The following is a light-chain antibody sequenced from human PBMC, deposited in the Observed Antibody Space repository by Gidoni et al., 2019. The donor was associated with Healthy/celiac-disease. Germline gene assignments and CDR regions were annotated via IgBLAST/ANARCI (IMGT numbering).Light chain of an antibody. J-gene: IGKJ1*01. V-gene: IGKV1-5*03. CDR2: KAS. CDR3: QQYNSYWT. CDR1: RSISSW. Sequence: IQMTQSPSTLSASVGDRVTITCRASRSISSWLAWYQQKPGKAPKLLIYKASSLESGVPSRFSGSGSRTEFTLTISSLQPDDFATYYCQQYNSYWTFGQGTKVEIK.